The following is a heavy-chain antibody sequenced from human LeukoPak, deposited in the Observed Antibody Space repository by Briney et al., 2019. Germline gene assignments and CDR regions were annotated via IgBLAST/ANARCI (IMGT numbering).Heavy chain of an antibody. J-gene: IGHJ5*02. Sequence: SETLSLTCTVSGGSISSGSYYWNWIRQPPGKGLEWIGYIYYTGSTNYNPSLKRRVTISLDTSKNQFSLRLTSVTPADTAVYYCAREADIGAGGITFRWFDPWGQGTLVTVSS. CDR1: GGSISSGSYY. CDR2: IYYTGST. CDR3: AREADIGAGGITFRWFDP. V-gene: IGHV4-61*01. D-gene: IGHD6-13*01.